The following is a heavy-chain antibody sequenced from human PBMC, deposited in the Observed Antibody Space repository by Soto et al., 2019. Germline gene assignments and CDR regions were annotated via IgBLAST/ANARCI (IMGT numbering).Heavy chain of an antibody. Sequence: AETLSLTCAVSGGSISSSNWWSWVRQPPGKGLEWIGENYHSGSTNYNPSLKSRVTISVNKSKNQFSLKLSSVTAADTAVYYCAREKGTFFGGAYNWFDPWGQGTLVTVSS. CDR1: GGSISSSNW. V-gene: IGHV4-4*02. D-gene: IGHD3-3*01. CDR2: NYHSGST. CDR3: AREKGTFFGGAYNWFDP. J-gene: IGHJ5*02.